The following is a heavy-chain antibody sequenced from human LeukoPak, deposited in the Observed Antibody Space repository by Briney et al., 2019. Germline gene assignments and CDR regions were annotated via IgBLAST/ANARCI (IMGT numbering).Heavy chain of an antibody. CDR3: ARGGSSAGDYSTFGY. D-gene: IGHD4-11*01. Sequence: PSQTLSLTCSVSGGSISSGGYYWSWFRQPPGKGHERTEYIYHSGSTYYNPSLKSRVTISVDSSKNQFSLQLSSVPAADTAVYYCARGGSSAGDYSTFGYWGQGTLVTVSS. CDR2: IYHSGST. CDR1: GGSISSGGYY. J-gene: IGHJ4*02. V-gene: IGHV4-30-2*01.